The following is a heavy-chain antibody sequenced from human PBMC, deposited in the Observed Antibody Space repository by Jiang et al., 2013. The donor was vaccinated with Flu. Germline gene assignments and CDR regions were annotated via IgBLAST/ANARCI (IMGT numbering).Heavy chain of an antibody. CDR1: GGSISSYY. Sequence: TLSLTCTVSGGSISSYYWSWIRQPPGKGLEWIGYIYYSGSTYYNPSLKSRVTISVDTSKNQFSLKLSSVTAADTAVYYCARDQSDYGDYGAFDIWGQGTVVTVSS. V-gene: IGHV4-59*12. D-gene: IGHD4-17*01. J-gene: IGHJ3*02. CDR2: IYYSGST. CDR3: ARDQSDYGDYGAFDI.